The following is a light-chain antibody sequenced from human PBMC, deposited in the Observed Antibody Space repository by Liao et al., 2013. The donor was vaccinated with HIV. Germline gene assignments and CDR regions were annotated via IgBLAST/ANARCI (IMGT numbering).Light chain of an antibody. CDR2: QDS. Sequence: SYELTQPPSVSVSPGQTASITCSGDKLGDKYACWYQQKPGQSPVLVIYQDSKRPSGIPERFSGSNSGNTATLTISRVEAGDEADYYCQVWDSSSDHPGDWVFGGGTKLTVL. J-gene: IGLJ3*02. CDR3: QVWDSSSDHPGDWV. CDR1: KLGDKY. V-gene: IGLV3-1*01.